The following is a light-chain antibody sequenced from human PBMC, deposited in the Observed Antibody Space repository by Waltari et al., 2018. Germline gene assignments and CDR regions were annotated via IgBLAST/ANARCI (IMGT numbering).Light chain of an antibody. CDR1: TGAVAGDFH. V-gene: IGLV7-43*01. CDR3: LLHFGGDQLV. CDR2: GST. J-gene: IGLJ3*02. Sequence: QTVVTQEPSLTVSPGGTVTLTCASSTGAVAGDFHPSWFQQMPGQAPRALIFGSTNKYSWTPARFSGSLLGGKAALTLSGAQPEDEADYYCLLHFGGDQLVFGGGTKLTVL.